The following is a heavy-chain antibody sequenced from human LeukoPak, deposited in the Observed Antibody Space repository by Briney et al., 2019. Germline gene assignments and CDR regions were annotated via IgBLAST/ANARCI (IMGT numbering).Heavy chain of an antibody. D-gene: IGHD3-16*01. CDR3: ARVPGGVTTYFDP. J-gene: IGHJ5*02. CDR1: GYTFTGYY. CDR2: INPNSGGI. Sequence: GASVKVSCKASGYTFTGYYMHWVRQAPGQGLEWMGWINPNSGGIRYVEKFQGRVTMTRDTSINTAYMELSRLTSDDTAVYYCARVPGGVTTYFDPWGQGTLVTVSS. V-gene: IGHV1-2*02.